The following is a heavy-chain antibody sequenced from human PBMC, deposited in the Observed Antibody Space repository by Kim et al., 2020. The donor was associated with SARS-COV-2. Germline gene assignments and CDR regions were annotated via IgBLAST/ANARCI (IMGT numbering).Heavy chain of an antibody. V-gene: IGHV1-69*01. D-gene: IGHD2-15*01. Sequence: QNCQGRVTITADESTSTAYMELSSLRSEDTAVYYCARSCKGGYYYYGMDVWGQGTTVTVSS. J-gene: IGHJ6*02. CDR3: ARSCKGGYYYYGMDV.